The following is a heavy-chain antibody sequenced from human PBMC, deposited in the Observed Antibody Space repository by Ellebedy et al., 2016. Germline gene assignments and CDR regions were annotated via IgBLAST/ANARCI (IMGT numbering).Heavy chain of an antibody. J-gene: IGHJ5*02. Sequence: SETLSLTCTVSGGSISSGGYYWSWIRQHPGKGLEWIGYIYYSGSTNYNPSLKSRVTISVDTSKNQFSLKLSSVTAADTAVYYCASYDIVVVPAAEGWFDPWGQGTLVTVSS. CDR1: GGSISSGGYY. V-gene: IGHV4-61*08. D-gene: IGHD2-2*01. CDR2: IYYSGST. CDR3: ASYDIVVVPAAEGWFDP.